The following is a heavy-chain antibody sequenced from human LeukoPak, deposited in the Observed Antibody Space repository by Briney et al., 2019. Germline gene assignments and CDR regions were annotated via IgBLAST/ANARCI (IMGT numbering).Heavy chain of an antibody. CDR1: GGSISSDRFY. CDR2: IKSSNT. CDR3: ARVPDWTYVPDY. J-gene: IGHJ4*02. V-gene: IGHV4-61*02. Sequence: SETLSLTCTVSGGSISSDRFYWTWVRQPAGKGLEWIGRIKSSNTNYNPSLKSRVSISLDTSTNQFSLKLSSLTAADTAVYYCARVPDWTYVPDYRGQGTLVTVSS. D-gene: IGHD3-16*01.